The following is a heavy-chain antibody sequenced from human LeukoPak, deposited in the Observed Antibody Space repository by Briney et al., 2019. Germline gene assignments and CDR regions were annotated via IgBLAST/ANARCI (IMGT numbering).Heavy chain of an antibody. CDR2: IIPIFGTA. D-gene: IGHD3-10*01. CDR3: AGLPRTMVRGKRNFQH. J-gene: IGHJ1*01. CDR1: GGTFSSYA. Sequence: SVKVSCKASGGTFSSYAISWVRQAPGQGLEWMGGIIPIFGTANYAQKFQGRVTITADESTSTAYMELSSLRCEDTAVYYCAGLPRTMVRGKRNFQHWGQGTLVTVSS. V-gene: IGHV1-69*13.